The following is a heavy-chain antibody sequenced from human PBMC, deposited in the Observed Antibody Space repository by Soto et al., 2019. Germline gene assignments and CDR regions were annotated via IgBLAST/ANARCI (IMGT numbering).Heavy chain of an antibody. CDR2: IYYSGST. D-gene: IGHD2-15*01. CDR1: GGSITSGTYY. J-gene: IGHJ4*02. Sequence: PSETLSLTCTVSGGSITSGTYYWSWVRQPPGKGLEWIGYIYYSGSTNYNPSLKSRVTISVDTSKNQFSLKLSSVTAADTAVYYCVRVIRSAPNKYYFDYWGQGTLVTVSS. CDR3: VRVIRSAPNKYYFDY. V-gene: IGHV4-61*01.